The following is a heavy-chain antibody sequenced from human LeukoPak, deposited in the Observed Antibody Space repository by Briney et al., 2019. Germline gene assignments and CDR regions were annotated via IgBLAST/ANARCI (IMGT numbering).Heavy chain of an antibody. D-gene: IGHD4-17*01. V-gene: IGHV1-46*01. Sequence: ASVKVSCKASGYTFTSYYMHWVRQAPGQVLEWMGIINPSGGSTSYAQKFQGRVTMTRDTSTSTVYMELGSLRSEDTAVYYCARDVRSGATVRYFDYWGRGTLVTVSS. CDR3: ARDVRSGATVRYFDY. CDR1: GYTFTSYY. CDR2: INPSGGST. J-gene: IGHJ4*02.